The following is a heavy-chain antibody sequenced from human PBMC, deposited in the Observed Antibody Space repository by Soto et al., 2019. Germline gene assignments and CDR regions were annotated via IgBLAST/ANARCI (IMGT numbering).Heavy chain of an antibody. J-gene: IGHJ6*02. CDR3: AREGRYDFWSGYPQGYYYYGMDV. CDR2: IIPIFGTA. Sequence: GASVKVSCKASGGTFSSYAISWVRQAPGQGLEWMGGIIPIFGTANYAQKFQGRVTITADESTSTAYMELSSLRSEDTAVYYCAREGRYDFWSGYPQGYYYYGMDVWGQGTTVTVSS. CDR1: GGTFSSYA. D-gene: IGHD3-3*01. V-gene: IGHV1-69*13.